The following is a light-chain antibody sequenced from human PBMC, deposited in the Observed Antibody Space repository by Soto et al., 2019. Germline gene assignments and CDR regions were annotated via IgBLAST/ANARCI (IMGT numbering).Light chain of an antibody. V-gene: IGLV2-8*01. CDR2: EVT. J-gene: IGLJ2*01. Sequence: SVLTQPPSASGSPGQSVTISCTGTSSDVGGHNFVSWYQQHPGKAPKFLIYEVTKRPSGVPDRFSGSKSGITASLTVSGLQADVEAYYYCSAYAGNNNPVIFGGGTKLTVL. CDR1: SSDVGGHNF. CDR3: SAYAGNNNPVI.